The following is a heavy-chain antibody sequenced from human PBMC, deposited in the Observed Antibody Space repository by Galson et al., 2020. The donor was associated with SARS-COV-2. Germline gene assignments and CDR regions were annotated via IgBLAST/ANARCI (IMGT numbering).Heavy chain of an antibody. CDR3: TTDVLTYYCGSGSYYLDY. V-gene: IGHV3-15*01. D-gene: IGHD3-10*01. CDR1: GFTFSNAW. Sequence: GGSLRLSCAASGFTFSNAWMSWVRQAPGKGLEWVGRIKSKTDGGTTDYAEPVKGRFTISRDDSKNTLYLQMNSLKTEDTAVYYCTTDVLTYYCGSGSYYLDYWCQGTLVTVSS. CDR2: IKSKTDGGTT. J-gene: IGHJ4*02.